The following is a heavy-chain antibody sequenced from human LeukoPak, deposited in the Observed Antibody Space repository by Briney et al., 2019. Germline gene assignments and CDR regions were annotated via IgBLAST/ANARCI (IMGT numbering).Heavy chain of an antibody. CDR3: ARADYSNDGSVAQFDY. CDR2: LYYSGST. Sequence: SETLSLTCTVSGGSISSYYWSWIRTPPGKGLEGIGYLYYSGSTNYNPSLKSRVTISVHTSKNQFSLKLSSVTAADTAVYYCARADYSNDGSVAQFDYWGQGTLVTVSS. D-gene: IGHD4-11*01. V-gene: IGHV4-59*01. J-gene: IGHJ4*02. CDR1: GGSISSYY.